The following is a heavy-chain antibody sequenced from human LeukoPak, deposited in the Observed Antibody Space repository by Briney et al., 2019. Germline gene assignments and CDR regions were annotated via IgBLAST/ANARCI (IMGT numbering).Heavy chain of an antibody. J-gene: IGHJ5*02. Sequence: GGSLRLSCAASGFTFDNYAMSWVRQAPGKGLEWVSTISGSGRSTYYADSVKGRFTISRDNSKNTLYLQMNSLRADDTAVYYCARNFDMKGFDPWGQGTLVTVSS. CDR1: GFTFDNYA. CDR3: ARNFDMKGFDP. CDR2: ISGSGRST. D-gene: IGHD3-9*01. V-gene: IGHV3-23*01.